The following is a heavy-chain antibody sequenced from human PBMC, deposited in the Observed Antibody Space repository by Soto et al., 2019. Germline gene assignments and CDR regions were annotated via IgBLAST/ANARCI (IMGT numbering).Heavy chain of an antibody. Sequence: HPGGSLRLSCAASGFTFSSYWMSWVRQAPGKGLEWVANIKQDGSEKYYVDSVKGRFTISRDNAKNSLYLQMNSLRAEDTAVYYCASNLGVVAAIGYFLRWGQGTLVTVSS. CDR1: GFTFSSYW. D-gene: IGHD2-15*01. J-gene: IGHJ1*01. CDR3: ASNLGVVAAIGYFLR. CDR2: IKQDGSEK. V-gene: IGHV3-7*01.